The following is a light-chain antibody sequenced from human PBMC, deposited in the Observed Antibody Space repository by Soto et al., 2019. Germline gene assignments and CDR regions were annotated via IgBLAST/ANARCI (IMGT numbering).Light chain of an antibody. V-gene: IGLV2-14*01. CDR1: SSDVGAYNY. CDR2: DVS. J-gene: IGLJ1*01. CDR3: SSYTTSDTYV. Sequence: QSALTQPASVSGSPGQSIAISCTGTSSDVGAYNYVSWYQQHPGKAPKLMIYDVSNRPSGVSDRFSGSKSGNTASLTISGLQAEDEADYYCSSYTTSDTYVFGSGNKLTVL.